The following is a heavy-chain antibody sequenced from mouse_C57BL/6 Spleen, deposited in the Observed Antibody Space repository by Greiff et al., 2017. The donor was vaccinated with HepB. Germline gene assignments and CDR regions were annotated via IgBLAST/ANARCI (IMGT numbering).Heavy chain of an antibody. D-gene: IGHD4-1*01. CDR1: GFTFSDAW. CDR3: TRGGILGPHFDY. CDR2: IRNKANNHAT. Sequence: DVHLVESGGGLVQPGGSMKLSCAASGFTFSDAWMDWVRQSPEKGLEWVAEIRNKANNHATYYAESVKGRFTISRDDSKSSVYLQMNSLRAEDTGIYYCTRGGILGPHFDYWGQGTTLTVSS. J-gene: IGHJ2*01. V-gene: IGHV6-6*01.